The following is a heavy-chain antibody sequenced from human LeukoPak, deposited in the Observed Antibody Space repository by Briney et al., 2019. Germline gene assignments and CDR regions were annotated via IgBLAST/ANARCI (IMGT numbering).Heavy chain of an antibody. Sequence: ASVKVSCKASGYTFTSYAMHWVRQAPGQRLEWMGWINAGNGNTKYSREFQGRVTMTRDTSTSTVYMELSSLRSEDTAVYYCAREEGGYYDSSGYSFDYWGQGTLVTVSS. J-gene: IGHJ4*02. CDR3: AREEGGYYDSSGYSFDY. CDR1: GYTFTSYA. CDR2: INAGNGNT. D-gene: IGHD3-22*01. V-gene: IGHV1-3*03.